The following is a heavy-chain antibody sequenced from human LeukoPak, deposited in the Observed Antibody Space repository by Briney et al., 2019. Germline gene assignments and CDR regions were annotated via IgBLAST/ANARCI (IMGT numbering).Heavy chain of an antibody. CDR3: ARVATTHDAFDI. CDR1: GYTLTGYY. Sequence: VASVKVSCKASGYTLTGYYMHWVRQAPGQGLEWMGIINPSGGSATYAQKFQGRVTMTRDTSTGTVYMEVSGLRSEDTAVYYCARVATTHDAFDIWGQGTMVTVSS. J-gene: IGHJ3*02. CDR2: INPSGGSA. V-gene: IGHV1-46*01. D-gene: IGHD4-17*01.